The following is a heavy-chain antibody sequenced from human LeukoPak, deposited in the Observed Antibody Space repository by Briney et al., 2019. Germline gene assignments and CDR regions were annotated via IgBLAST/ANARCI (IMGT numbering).Heavy chain of an antibody. J-gene: IGHJ3*02. CDR2: IYYSGST. CDR1: GGSISSYY. CDR3: ARCLVGCYAFDI. Sequence: PSETLSLTCTVPGGSISSYYWSWIRQPPGKGLEWIGYIYYSGSTNYNPSLKSRVTISVDTSKNQFSLKLSSVTAADTAVYYCARCLVGCYAFDIWGQGTMVTVSS. D-gene: IGHD2-2*01. V-gene: IGHV4-59*01.